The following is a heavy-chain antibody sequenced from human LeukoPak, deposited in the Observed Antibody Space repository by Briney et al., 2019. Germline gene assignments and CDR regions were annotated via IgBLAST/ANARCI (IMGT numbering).Heavy chain of an antibody. V-gene: IGHV1-69*04. CDR2: IIPILGIA. CDR3: ARDHDYDSSGQYYFDY. Sequence: SVKVSCKASGGTFSSYANSWVRQAPGQGLEWMGRIIPILGIANYAQKFQGRVTITADKSTSTAYMELSSLRSEDTAVYYCARDHDYDSSGQYYFDYWGQGTLVTVSS. CDR1: GGTFSSYA. D-gene: IGHD3-22*01. J-gene: IGHJ4*02.